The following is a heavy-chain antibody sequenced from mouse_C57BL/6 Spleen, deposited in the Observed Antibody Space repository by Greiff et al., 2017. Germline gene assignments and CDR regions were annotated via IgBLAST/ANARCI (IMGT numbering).Heavy chain of an antibody. J-gene: IGHJ4*01. CDR1: GFNIKDYY. CDR3: ARWRDGYYNDMDY. Sequence: EVQLQQSGAELVKPGASVKLSCTASGFNIKDYYMHWVKQRPEQGLEWIGRIDPEDGETKYAPKFPGKATITADTSSNTAYLQLSSLTSEDTAVYYCARWRDGYYNDMDYWGQGTSVTVSS. CDR2: IDPEDGET. D-gene: IGHD2-3*01. V-gene: IGHV14-2*01.